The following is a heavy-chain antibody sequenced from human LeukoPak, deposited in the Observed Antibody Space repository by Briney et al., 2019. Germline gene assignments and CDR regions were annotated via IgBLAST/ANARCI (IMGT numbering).Heavy chain of an antibody. J-gene: IGHJ4*02. Sequence: GGSLRLSCAASGFTFDDYAMHWVRQAPGKGLEWVSGISWNRGSIGYADSVKGRFTISRDNAKNSLYLQMNGLRAEDTALYYCAAYAPDYYDSSGYDYWGQGTLVTVSS. D-gene: IGHD3-22*01. CDR2: ISWNRGSI. CDR1: GFTFDDYA. V-gene: IGHV3-9*01. CDR3: AAYAPDYYDSSGYDY.